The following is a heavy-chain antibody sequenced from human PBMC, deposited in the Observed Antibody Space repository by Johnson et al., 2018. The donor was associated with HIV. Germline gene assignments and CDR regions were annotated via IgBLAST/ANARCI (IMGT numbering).Heavy chain of an antibody. D-gene: IGHD2-15*01. CDR1: GFTVSSNY. Sequence: VHLVESGGGLVQPGRSLRLSCAASGFTVSSNYMSWVRQAPGKGLEWVSAISGSGGSTYYADSVKGRFTISRDNSKNTLYLQMDSLRGEDTAVYYCARDPNSSNCSGAFDIWGQGTMVTVSS. CDR3: ARDPNSSNCSGAFDI. J-gene: IGHJ3*02. V-gene: IGHV3-23*04. CDR2: ISGSGGST.